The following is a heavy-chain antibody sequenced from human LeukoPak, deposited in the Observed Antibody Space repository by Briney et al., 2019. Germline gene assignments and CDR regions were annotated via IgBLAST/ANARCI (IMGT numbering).Heavy chain of an antibody. J-gene: IGHJ4*02. Sequence: PSETLSLTCTVSGASASSYYWSWIRQTPGKGLEWIAYIYHTGNTNYNPSLKSRVILSIDTSGNQFSLKLNSVTAADTAVYYCAKHGPAPAYNLDYWGQGALVTVSS. CDR2: IYHTGNT. D-gene: IGHD5-24*01. V-gene: IGHV4-4*08. CDR1: GASASSYY. CDR3: AKHGPAPAYNLDY.